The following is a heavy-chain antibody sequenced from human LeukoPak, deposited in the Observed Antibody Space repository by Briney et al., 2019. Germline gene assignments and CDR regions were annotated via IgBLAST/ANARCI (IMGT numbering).Heavy chain of an antibody. Sequence: ASVKVSCKASGGTFSSYAISWVRQAPGQGLEWMGRIIPILGMANYAQKFQGRVTITADKSTSTAYMELSSLRSEDTAVYYCARDPDIVATTNFDYWGQGTLVTVSS. CDR3: ARDPDIVATTNFDY. J-gene: IGHJ4*02. D-gene: IGHD5-12*01. CDR1: GGTFSSYA. CDR2: IIPILGMA. V-gene: IGHV1-69*04.